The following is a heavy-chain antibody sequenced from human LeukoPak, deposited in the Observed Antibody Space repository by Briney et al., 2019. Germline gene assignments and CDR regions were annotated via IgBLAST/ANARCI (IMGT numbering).Heavy chain of an antibody. CDR2: IKGDGSTA. V-gene: IGHV3-74*01. J-gene: IGHJ3*02. CDR3: ARIGSGTYSDAFDI. CDR1: GFTFSSYW. D-gene: IGHD1-26*01. Sequence: GGSLRLSCAASGFTFSSYWMHRVRQAPGKGPVWVSRIKGDGSTATYAGSVKGRSIISRDNAKNTVYLQMNSLRAEDTAVYYCARIGSGTYSDAFDIWGQGTMVTVSS.